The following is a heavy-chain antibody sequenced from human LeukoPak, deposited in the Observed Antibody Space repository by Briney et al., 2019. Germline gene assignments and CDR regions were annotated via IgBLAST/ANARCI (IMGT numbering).Heavy chain of an antibody. CDR1: GGSISSYY. CDR2: INHSGST. J-gene: IGHJ4*02. D-gene: IGHD3-22*01. Sequence: PSETLSLTCTVSGGSISSYYWSWIRQPPGKGLEWIGEINHSGSTSYNPSLKSRVTISVDKSKNQFFLKLTSVTAADTAVYYCAKMRDGDDYHDSSGYYGDYWGQGTLVTVSS. CDR3: AKMRDGDDYHDSSGYYGDY. V-gene: IGHV4-34*01.